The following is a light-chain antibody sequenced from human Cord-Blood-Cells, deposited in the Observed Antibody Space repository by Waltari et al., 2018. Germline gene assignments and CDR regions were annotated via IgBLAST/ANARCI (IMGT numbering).Light chain of an antibody. CDR2: WAS. CDR1: PSVLYSSNNKNY. V-gene: IGKV4-1*01. J-gene: IGKJ1*01. CDR3: QQYYSTPWT. Sequence: DIVMTQSPDSLAVYLGERATINCKSSPSVLYSSNNKNYLAWYQQKPGQPPKLLIYWASTRESGVPDRFSGSGSGTDFTLTISSLQAEDVAVYYCQQYYSTPWTFGQGTKVEIK.